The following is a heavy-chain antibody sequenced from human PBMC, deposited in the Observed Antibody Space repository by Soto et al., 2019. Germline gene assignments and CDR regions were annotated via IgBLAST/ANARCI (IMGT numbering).Heavy chain of an antibody. CDR3: ARDVPCGAVAELCVHDAFDI. CDR1: GGSISSYY. V-gene: IGHV4-59*01. J-gene: IGHJ3*02. D-gene: IGHD6-19*01. CDR2: IYYSGST. Sequence: PSETLSLTCTVSGGSISSYYWSWIRQPPGKGLEWIGYIYYSGSTNYNPSLKSRVTISVDTSKNQFSLKLSSVTAADTAVYYCARDVPCGAVAELCVHDAFDIWGQGTMVTVSS.